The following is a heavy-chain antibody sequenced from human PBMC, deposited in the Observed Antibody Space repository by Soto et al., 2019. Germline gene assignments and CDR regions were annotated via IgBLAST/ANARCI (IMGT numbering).Heavy chain of an antibody. Sequence: GGSLRLSFAASGFTFSSYGMHWVRQAPGKGLEWVSVISYDGSNKYYAYSVKGRFTISIDNSKNKLYLQMKSLRAEDTAVYYCAKDQKLTMVRGVINDYGMHXWGQGTTVTVS. CDR2: ISYDGSNK. D-gene: IGHD3-10*01. CDR3: AKDQKLTMVRGVINDYGMHX. J-gene: IGHJ6*02. V-gene: IGHV3-30*18. CDR1: GFTFSSYG.